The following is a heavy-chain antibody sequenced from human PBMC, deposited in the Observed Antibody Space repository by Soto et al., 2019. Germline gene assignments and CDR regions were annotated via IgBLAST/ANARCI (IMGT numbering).Heavy chain of an antibody. V-gene: IGHV1-8*02. CDR2: MNPINGAT. CDR1: GYDFTAYD. Sequence: ASVKVSCKTSGYDFTAYDINWVRQASGQGLEWMGWMNPINGATGSARRFQGRVSMTRNTATGTAYLELTSLRSDDTGVYYCGRGPSPRAPAGGTPYYYAMGVWGQGTTVTVSS. D-gene: IGHD6-13*01. CDR3: GRGPSPRAPAGGTPYYYAMGV. J-gene: IGHJ6*02.